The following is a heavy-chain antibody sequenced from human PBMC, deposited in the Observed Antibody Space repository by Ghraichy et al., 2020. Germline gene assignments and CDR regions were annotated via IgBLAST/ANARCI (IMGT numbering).Heavy chain of an antibody. Sequence: GGSLRLSCAASGFTFSGYWMHWVRQAPGKGLVWVSRINTDGSTTTYADSVKGRFTISRDNAKNTLYLQMNRLRAEDTAVYYCARDIEYWSGYYNGMDVWGQGTTVTVSS. CDR3: ARDIEYWSGYYNGMDV. CDR1: GFTFSGYW. D-gene: IGHD3-3*01. CDR2: INTDGSTT. J-gene: IGHJ6*02. V-gene: IGHV3-74*01.